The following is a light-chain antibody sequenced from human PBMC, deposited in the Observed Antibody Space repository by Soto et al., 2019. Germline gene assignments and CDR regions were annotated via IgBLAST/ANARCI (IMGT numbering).Light chain of an antibody. V-gene: IGLV2-11*01. Sequence: QSALTPPRSVSGSPGQSVTISCTGSISNVGGYNYVSWYQQHPDEAPQLLIYNVNKRPSGVPDRFSGSKSGNTASLTISGLQAEDEADYYCCSYGGTVVFGGGTKLTVL. CDR2: NVN. CDR3: CSYGGTVV. J-gene: IGLJ2*01. CDR1: ISNVGGYNY.